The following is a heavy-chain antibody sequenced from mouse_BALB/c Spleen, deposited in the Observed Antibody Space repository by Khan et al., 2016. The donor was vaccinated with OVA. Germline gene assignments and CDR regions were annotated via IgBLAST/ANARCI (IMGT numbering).Heavy chain of an antibody. CDR2: INPSNGYT. V-gene: IGHV1-4*01. CDR1: GYTFTSYT. Sequence: QVQLQQSGAELARPGASVKMSCKASGYTFTSYTIHWIKLRRKQGLEWIGYINPSNGYTNNNKKFKDKATLTADKSSTTAYIQLSSLTSDDSAVYTCVRDEAYHRNDGRFAFWGQGTLVTVSA. CDR3: VRDEAYHRNDGRFAF. J-gene: IGHJ3*01. D-gene: IGHD2-14*01.